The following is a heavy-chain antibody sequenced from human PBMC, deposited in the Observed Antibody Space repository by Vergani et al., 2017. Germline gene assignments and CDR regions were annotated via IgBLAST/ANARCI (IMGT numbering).Heavy chain of an antibody. CDR2: INPYNGGT. D-gene: IGHD3-22*01. V-gene: IGHV1-2*06. CDR1: GYIFSDYY. Sequence: QVQLVQSGAEVKKPGASVKVSCKASGYIFSDYYMHWVRQAPGQGLEWMGRINPYNGGTNYAQKFQGRVTMTRDTSISTAYMQLSRLTSDDTAVYYCARDTPHESSGYCSDYVDYWGQGTLVTVSS. J-gene: IGHJ4*02. CDR3: ARDTPHESSGYCSDYVDY.